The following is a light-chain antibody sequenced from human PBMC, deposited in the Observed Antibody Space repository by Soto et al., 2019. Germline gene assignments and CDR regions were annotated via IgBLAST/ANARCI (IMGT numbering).Light chain of an antibody. J-gene: IGKJ4*02. CDR3: QQYNTVPPT. V-gene: IGKV1-27*01. CDR2: AAS. CDR1: PGISNN. Sequence: DIPMTQSPSSLSASVGDRVTITCRASPGISNNLAWYQQKPGKVPKLLIYAASTLTPGVPARFSGSGSGTDFTLTISSLQPADFANYYWQQYNTVPPTFGGGTNVEIK.